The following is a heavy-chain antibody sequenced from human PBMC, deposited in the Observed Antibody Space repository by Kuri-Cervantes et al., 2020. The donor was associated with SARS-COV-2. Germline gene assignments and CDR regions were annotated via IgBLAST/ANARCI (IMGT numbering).Heavy chain of an antibody. CDR3: ARAPSIAAAGTYGY. Sequence: GESLKISCSASGFTFTSYAMHWVRQAPGQRLEWMGWINAGNGNTKYSQKFQGRVTITRDTSASTAYMELSSLRSEDTAVYYCARAPSIAAAGTYGYWGQGTLVTVSS. CDR2: INAGNGNT. D-gene: IGHD6-13*01. CDR1: GFTFTSYA. V-gene: IGHV1-3*01. J-gene: IGHJ4*02.